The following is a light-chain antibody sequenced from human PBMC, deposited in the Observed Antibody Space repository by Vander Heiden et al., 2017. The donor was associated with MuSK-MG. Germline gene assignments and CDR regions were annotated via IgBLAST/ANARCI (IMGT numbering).Light chain of an antibody. CDR2: RSN. CDR1: SSNIGSTT. CDR3: AAWEDSLNGHVI. J-gene: IGLJ2*01. Sequence: QSVLTQPPSASGTPGQRVTISCSGGSSNIGSTTVNWYQQLPGTAPKLLIYRSNQRPSGVPARFSGSKSGTSASLAISGLQSEDEADYYCAAWEDSLNGHVIFGGGTKLTVL. V-gene: IGLV1-44*01.